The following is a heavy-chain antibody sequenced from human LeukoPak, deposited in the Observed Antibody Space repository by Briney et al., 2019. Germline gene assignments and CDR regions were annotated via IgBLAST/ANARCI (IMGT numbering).Heavy chain of an antibody. J-gene: IGHJ4*02. CDR1: GVTFSSYA. Sequence: GGSLRLSCAAPGVTFSSYAMSWVRQAPGKGLEWVSAISGSGGSTYYADSVKGRFTISRDNSKNTLYLHMNSLRAEDTAVYHCAKAPTMITFGGVIGPFDYWGQGTLVTVSS. V-gene: IGHV3-23*01. CDR2: ISGSGGST. D-gene: IGHD3-16*02. CDR3: AKAPTMITFGGVIGPFDY.